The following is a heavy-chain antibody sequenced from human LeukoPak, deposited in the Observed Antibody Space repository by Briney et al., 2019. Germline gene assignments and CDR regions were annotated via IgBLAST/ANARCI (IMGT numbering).Heavy chain of an antibody. CDR2: INHSGST. V-gene: IGHV4-34*01. CDR1: GGSFSGYY. J-gene: IGHJ5*02. CDR3: ARGPYCGGDCYYNWFDP. Sequence: SETLSLTCAVYGGSFSGYYWSWIRQPPGKGLEWIGEINHSGSTNYNPSLKSRVTISVERSKNQFSLKLSSVTAADTAVYYYARGPYCGGDCYYNWFDPWGQGTLVTVSS. D-gene: IGHD2-21*02.